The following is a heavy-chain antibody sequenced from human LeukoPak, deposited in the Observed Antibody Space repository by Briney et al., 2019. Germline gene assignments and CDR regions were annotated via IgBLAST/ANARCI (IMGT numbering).Heavy chain of an antibody. Sequence: GGSLRLSCAPSGFTFGSYYMSWVRPAPGKGLGWVSAISGSGGSTYYADSVKGRFTISRDNSKNTLYLQMSSLRAEDTDVYYCAKEARLKQWLEGYYFDYWGQRTLVTVS. D-gene: IGHD6-19*01. CDR3: AKEARLKQWLEGYYFDY. CDR1: GFTFGSYY. J-gene: IGHJ4*02. V-gene: IGHV3-23*01. CDR2: ISGSGGST.